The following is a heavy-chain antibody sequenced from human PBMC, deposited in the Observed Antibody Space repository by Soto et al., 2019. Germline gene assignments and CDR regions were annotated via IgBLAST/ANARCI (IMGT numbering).Heavy chain of an antibody. Sequence: EVQLLDSGGGLVQPGGSLRLSCAASGFTFNNYAMTWVRQAPGKGLEWVSAISGGGDTTSYADSVKGRFTVSRDGSKNTLNLQMSSLRAKNPALYYWAKRRSGSGSLTPRVDFWGQGTLVTVSS. CDR2: ISGGGDTT. CDR3: AKRRSGSGSLTPRVDF. J-gene: IGHJ4*02. D-gene: IGHD3-10*01. CDR1: GFTFNNYA. V-gene: IGHV3-23*01.